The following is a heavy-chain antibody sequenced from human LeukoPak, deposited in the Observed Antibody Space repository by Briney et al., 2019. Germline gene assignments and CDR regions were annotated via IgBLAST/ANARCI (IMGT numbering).Heavy chain of an antibody. J-gene: IGHJ4*02. D-gene: IGHD2-21*01. CDR1: GGSFSGYY. Sequence: SETLSLTCAVYGGSFSGYYWSWIRQPPGEGLEWIGEINHSGSTNYNPSLKSRVTISVDTSKNQFSLKLSSVTAADTAVYYCARWAVVRRAFDYWGQGTLVTVSS. CDR2: INHSGST. V-gene: IGHV4-34*01. CDR3: ARWAVVRRAFDY.